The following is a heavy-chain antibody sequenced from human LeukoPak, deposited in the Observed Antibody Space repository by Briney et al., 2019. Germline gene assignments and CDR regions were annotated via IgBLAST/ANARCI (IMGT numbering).Heavy chain of an antibody. V-gene: IGHV3-23*01. CDR1: GFTFSSYA. CDR2: ITGSGDRT. J-gene: IGHJ4*02. D-gene: IGHD5-24*01. CDR3: AKDPRDGYNFDS. Sequence: GGSLRLSCAASGFTFSSYAMSWVHQAPGKGLEWVSTITGSGDRTYYADPVKGRFTISRDNSKNTLYLQMNSLRAEDTAVYYCAKDPRDGYNFDSWGLGTLVTVSS.